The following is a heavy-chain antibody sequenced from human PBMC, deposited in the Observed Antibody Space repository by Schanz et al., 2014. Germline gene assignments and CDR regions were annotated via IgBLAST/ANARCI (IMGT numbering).Heavy chain of an antibody. D-gene: IGHD1-1*01. CDR3: VRDAGRDGYNLAFDV. V-gene: IGHV3-66*01. J-gene: IGHJ3*01. CDR1: GFTFSGYG. Sequence: EVQLVESGGGLVQPGRSLRLSCAASGFTFSGYGMHWVRQAPGKGLEWVSVLYTGGSTFYAESVRGRFFISRDSSKNTLFLHMNSLRAEDTAVYYCVRDAGRDGYNLAFDVWGQGTLVTVSS. CDR2: LYTGGST.